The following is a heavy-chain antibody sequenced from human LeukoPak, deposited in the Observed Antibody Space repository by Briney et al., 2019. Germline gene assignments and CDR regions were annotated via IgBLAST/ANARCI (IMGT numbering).Heavy chain of an antibody. J-gene: IGHJ4*02. CDR1: EFTSTSYG. CDR3: ATDLGPQLGYDS. CDR2: ISSDGIQK. D-gene: IGHD1-1*01. V-gene: IGHV3-30*03. Sequence: PGRSLRLSCAASEFTSTSYGMHWVRQAPGRGLEWVTQISSDGIQKYYADSVKGRFTISRDNSNNTLFLQMNGLRPEDTAVYYCATDLGPQLGYDSWGQGTLVTVSS.